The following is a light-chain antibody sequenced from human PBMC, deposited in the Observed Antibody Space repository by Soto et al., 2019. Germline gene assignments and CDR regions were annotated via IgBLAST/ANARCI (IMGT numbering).Light chain of an antibody. CDR1: QNIYSN. J-gene: IGKJ1*01. CDR3: LQYHNLWA. CDR2: RAS. V-gene: IGKV3D-15*01. Sequence: ILMTQSPASLSVSAGDRATLSCRASQNIYSNIAWYQQRPGQAPRLLIYRASTRATGVQARFSGSGSGTEFTLTISSLQSEDFTVYSCLQYHNLWAXGQGTKVEI.